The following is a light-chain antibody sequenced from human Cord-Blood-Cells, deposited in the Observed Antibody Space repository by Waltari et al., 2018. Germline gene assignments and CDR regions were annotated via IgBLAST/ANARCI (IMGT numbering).Light chain of an antibody. CDR1: QRVSSN. V-gene: IGKV3-15*01. Sequence: EIVMPQSPATLSGSPGETATLPCRASQRVSSNLAWYQQKTGQAPRLLIYGSSTRATGIPARFSGSGSGTEFTLTISSLQSEDFAVYYCQQYNNWPLWTFGQGTKVEIK. J-gene: IGKJ1*01. CDR2: GSS. CDR3: QQYNNWPLWT.